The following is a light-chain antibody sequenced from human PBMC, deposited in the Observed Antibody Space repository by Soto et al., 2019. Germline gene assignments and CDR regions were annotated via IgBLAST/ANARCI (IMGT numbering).Light chain of an antibody. V-gene: IGLV1-40*01. J-gene: IGLJ1*01. Sequence: QSVLTQPPSVSGAPGQRVNISCTGSSSNIGAGYDVHWYQQLPGTAPKLLIYANTNRPSGVPDRISGSKSGTSASLAITGLEADDEADYYYQSYDSSLTLRVFGTGTKLTVL. CDR1: SSNIGAGYD. CDR3: QSYDSSLTLRV. CDR2: ANT.